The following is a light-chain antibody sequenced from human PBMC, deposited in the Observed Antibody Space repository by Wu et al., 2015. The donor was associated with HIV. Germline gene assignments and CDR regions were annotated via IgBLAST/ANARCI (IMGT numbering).Light chain of an antibody. V-gene: IGKV1-27*01. J-gene: IGKJ2*03. CDR2: AAS. CDR1: QGITNY. Sequence: EIQMTQSPSSLSASVGDRVTITCRASQGITNYLAWYQQKPGKVPKVLIYAASTLQSGAPSRFSGSGSGTDFTLTIRNLQPEDVATYYCEQFKSHPRSFGQGTKLEI. CDR3: EQFKSHPRS.